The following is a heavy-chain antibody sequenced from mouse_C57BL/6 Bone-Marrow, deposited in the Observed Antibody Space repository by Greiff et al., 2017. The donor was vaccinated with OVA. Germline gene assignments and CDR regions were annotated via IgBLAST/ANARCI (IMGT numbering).Heavy chain of an antibody. Sequence: EVQLQQSGAELVRPGASVKLSCTASGFNIKDDYMHWVKQRPEQGLEWIGWIDPENGDTEYASKFQGKATITADTSSNTAYLQLSSLTSEDTAVYYCPTCGLLRYPYYYARDYGGQGTSVTVSS. D-gene: IGHD1-1*01. J-gene: IGHJ4*01. CDR3: PTCGLLRYPYYYARDY. V-gene: IGHV14-4*01. CDR1: GFNIKDDY. CDR2: IDPENGDT.